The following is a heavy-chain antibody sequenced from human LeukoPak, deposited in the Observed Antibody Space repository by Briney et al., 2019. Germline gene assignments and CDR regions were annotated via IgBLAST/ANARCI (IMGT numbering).Heavy chain of an antibody. D-gene: IGHD2/OR15-2a*01. CDR3: AIDIIEGWDFDS. CDR1: GFSFFYYG. Sequence: GGSLRLSCAASGFSFFYYGMTWVRQAPGKGLEWVSTLSGSGDNTYYADAVKGRFTISRDNSKSTLYLEMNSLRAEGTAIYYCAIDIIEGWDFDSWGQGTLVTVSS. J-gene: IGHJ4*02. V-gene: IGHV3-23*01. CDR2: LSGSGDNT.